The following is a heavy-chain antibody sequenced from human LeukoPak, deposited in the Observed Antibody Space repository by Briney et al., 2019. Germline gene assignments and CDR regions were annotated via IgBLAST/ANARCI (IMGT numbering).Heavy chain of an antibody. CDR3: VRGGPYGDYDAY. CDR1: GFTSSDYY. V-gene: IGHV3-11*06. CDR2: ISSDNTYT. J-gene: IGHJ4*02. Sequence: PGGSLRLSCAVSGFTSSDYYMSWVRQAPGKEMECFSYISSDNTYTNYADSVRGRFTISRDNAKNSLYLQMNSLRAEDTAVYYCVRGGPYGDYDAYWGQGTLVTVSS. D-gene: IGHD4-17*01.